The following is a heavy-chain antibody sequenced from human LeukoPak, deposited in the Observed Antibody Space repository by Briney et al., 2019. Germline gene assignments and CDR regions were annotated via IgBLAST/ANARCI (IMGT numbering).Heavy chain of an antibody. CDR3: TGHSSSNGVYYFDS. J-gene: IGHJ4*02. Sequence: GGSLKLSCAASGFIFSDSAMHWVRQASGKGLEWVGRIRSKANSYATAYAESVKGRFTVSRDDSKNTAYLQMNSLKTEDTAVYYCTGHSSSNGVYYFDSWGQGTPVTVSS. V-gene: IGHV3-73*01. D-gene: IGHD4-17*01. CDR2: IRSKANSYAT. CDR1: GFIFSDSA.